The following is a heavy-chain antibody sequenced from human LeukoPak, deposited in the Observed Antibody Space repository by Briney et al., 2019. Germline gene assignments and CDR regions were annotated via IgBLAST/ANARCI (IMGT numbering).Heavy chain of an antibody. D-gene: IGHD3-10*02. J-gene: IGHJ6*04. CDR1: GFTFSSYG. CDR2: ISGSGGST. Sequence: GGSLRLSCAASGFTFSSYGMSWVRQAPGKGLEGVSAISGSGGSTYYADSGKGRFTISRDNAKNSLYLQMNSLRAEDTAVYYCAELGITMIGGVWGKGTTVTISS. V-gene: IGHV3-23*01. CDR3: AELGITMIGGV.